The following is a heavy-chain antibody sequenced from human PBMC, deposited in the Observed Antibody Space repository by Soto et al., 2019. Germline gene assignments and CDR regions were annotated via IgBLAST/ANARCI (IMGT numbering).Heavy chain of an antibody. V-gene: IGHV4-59*11. CDR1: GASISSLY. CDR3: ARGGWSTDV. J-gene: IGHJ6*02. D-gene: IGHD2-15*01. CDR2: IHYSGST. Sequence: PSETLSLTCTISGASISSLYWSWVRQPPGKGLEWIGYIHYSGSTNYNPSLKSRVTILVDTSKNQFSLRLSSVTAADTAVYYCARGGWSTDVWGQGTTVTVSS.